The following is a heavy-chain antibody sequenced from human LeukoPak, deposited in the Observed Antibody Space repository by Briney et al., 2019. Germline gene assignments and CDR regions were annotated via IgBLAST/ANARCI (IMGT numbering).Heavy chain of an antibody. Sequence: ASVKVSCKASGGTFSSYAISWVRQAPGQGLEWMGGIIPIFGTANYAQKFQGRVTITTDESTSTAYMELSSLRSKDTAVYYCARDRGTTFDAFDIWGQGTMVTVSS. CDR2: IIPIFGTA. CDR3: ARDRGTTFDAFDI. D-gene: IGHD1-14*01. V-gene: IGHV1-69*05. CDR1: GGTFSSYA. J-gene: IGHJ3*02.